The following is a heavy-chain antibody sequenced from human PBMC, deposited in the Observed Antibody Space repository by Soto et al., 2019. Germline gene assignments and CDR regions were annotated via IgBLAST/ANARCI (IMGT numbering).Heavy chain of an antibody. J-gene: IGHJ4*02. CDR2: ITRDGGRI. D-gene: IGHD5-12*01. CDR1: VFTFGDYY. Sequence: GWSLRLSCASSVFTFGDYYMRWIRQAPGKGLEWVSCITRDGGRIGYADSVRGRFTISRDSAKNSVSLQMNSLRAEDTAMYYFARAEMSTITCDYWGQGTLVTSPQ. CDR3: ARAEMSTITCDY. V-gene: IGHV3-11*01.